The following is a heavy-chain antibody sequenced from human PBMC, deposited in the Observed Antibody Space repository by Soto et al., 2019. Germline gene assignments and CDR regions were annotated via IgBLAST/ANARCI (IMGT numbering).Heavy chain of an antibody. CDR1: GATFSSYT. D-gene: IGHD5-12*01. V-gene: IGHV1-69*04. CDR2: IIPILGIA. J-gene: IGHJ4*02. Sequence: GASVKVSCKASGATFSSYTISWVRQAPGQGLEWMGRIIPILGIANYAQKFQGRVTITADKSTSTAYMELSSLRSEDTAVYYCARENYGYSGYDWEYYFDYWGQGTLVTVSS. CDR3: ARENYGYSGYDWEYYFDY.